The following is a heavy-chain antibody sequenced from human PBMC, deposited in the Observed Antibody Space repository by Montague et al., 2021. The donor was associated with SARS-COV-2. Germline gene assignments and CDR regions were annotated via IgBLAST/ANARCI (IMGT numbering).Heavy chain of an antibody. CDR3: ARDLYWAFDA. Sequence: CAISGDSVVKFSAGWKRNRLYPRQQKNLFGGFRFKKKKYETYAVSVQGRITITADTSKNQFSLHLNSVTPEDTAVYYCARDLYWAFDAWGLGTTVTVSA. CDR2: FKKKKYE. J-gene: IGHJ3*01. CDR1: GDSVVKFSAG. D-gene: IGHD2-8*02. V-gene: IGHV6-1*01.